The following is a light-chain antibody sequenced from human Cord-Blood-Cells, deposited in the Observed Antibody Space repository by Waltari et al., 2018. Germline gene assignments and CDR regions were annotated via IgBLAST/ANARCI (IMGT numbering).Light chain of an antibody. Sequence: QSALTQPASVSGSPGQSITISCTGTSSDVGSYKLVAWYQHHPGKAPKLIIYEGSKRPSGVSNRFSGSKSGNTASLTISGLQAEDEADYYCCSYAGSYVFGTGTKVTVL. V-gene: IGLV2-23*01. J-gene: IGLJ1*01. CDR1: SSDVGSYKL. CDR2: EGS. CDR3: CSYAGSYV.